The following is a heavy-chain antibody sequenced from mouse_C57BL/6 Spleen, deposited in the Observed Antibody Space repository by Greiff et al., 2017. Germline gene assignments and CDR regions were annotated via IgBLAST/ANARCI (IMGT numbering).Heavy chain of an antibody. D-gene: IGHD4-1*01. Sequence: EVKLQESGPGLVKPSQSLSLTCSVTGYSITSGYYWNWIRQFPGNKLEWLGYIRYDGSNNYNPSLKNRISITRDTSKNQFFLKLNSVTTEDTATYCCARGIGTGAMDYWGQGTSVTVSS. CDR3: ARGIGTGAMDY. J-gene: IGHJ4*01. CDR1: GYSITSGYY. CDR2: IRYDGSN. V-gene: IGHV3-6*01.